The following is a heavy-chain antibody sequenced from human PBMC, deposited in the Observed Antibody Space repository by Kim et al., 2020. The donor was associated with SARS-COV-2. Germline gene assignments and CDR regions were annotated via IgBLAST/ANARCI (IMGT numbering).Heavy chain of an antibody. CDR1: GGPFSGYS. V-gene: IGHV4-34*01. J-gene: IGHJ3*02. D-gene: IGHD1-7*01. Sequence: SETLSLTCAVYGGPFSGYSWTWIRQPPGKGLEWIGDISHTGSTNYNPSFKGRVTISVDTSKSQFSLRVTSVTAADTAVYYCARAYGTKTGTYTLDIWG. CDR3: ARAYGTKTGTYTLDI. CDR2: ISHTGST.